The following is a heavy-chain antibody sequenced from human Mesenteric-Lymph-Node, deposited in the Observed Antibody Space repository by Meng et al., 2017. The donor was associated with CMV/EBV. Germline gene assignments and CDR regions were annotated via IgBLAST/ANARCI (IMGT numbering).Heavy chain of an antibody. CDR2: INHSGST. D-gene: IGHD6-6*01. CDR3: ARGRAARKDY. Sequence: LSLPCAVYGGSFSGYYWSWIRQPPGKGLEWIGEINHSGSTNYNPSLKSRITISVDTSKNQFSLKLSSVTAADTAVYYCARGRAARKDYWGQGTLVTVSS. CDR1: GGSFSGYY. J-gene: IGHJ4*02. V-gene: IGHV4-34*01.